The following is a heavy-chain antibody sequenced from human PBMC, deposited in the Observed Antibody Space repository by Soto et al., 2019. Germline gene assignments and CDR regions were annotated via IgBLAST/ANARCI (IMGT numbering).Heavy chain of an antibody. CDR2: IYPGDSAM. D-gene: IGHD3-3*01. J-gene: IGHJ4*02. CDR1: GYSFSNHW. V-gene: IGHV5-51*01. Sequence: GESLKISCEGVGYSFSNHWIAWVRQMPEKGLGWMGTIYPGDSAMRYSPSFRGQAPISVDKSISTPYRQWGSLKASDTAKYYCARLFREFWSGPDYWGQGALVTVSS. CDR3: ARLFREFWSGPDY.